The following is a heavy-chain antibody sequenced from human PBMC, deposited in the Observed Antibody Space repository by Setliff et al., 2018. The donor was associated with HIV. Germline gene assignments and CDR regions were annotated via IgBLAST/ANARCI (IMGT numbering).Heavy chain of an antibody. CDR1: GGSIRSHY. V-gene: IGHV4-59*11. Sequence: SETLSLTCTVSGGSIRSHYWNWIRQSPGKGLEWIAYFYYSGSPNYNPSLKSRVTISLDRFKNQFSLKLTSVTAADTAVYYCASRVPAARHFDYWGQGTLVTVSS. D-gene: IGHD2-2*01. CDR3: ASRVPAARHFDY. J-gene: IGHJ4*02. CDR2: FYYSGSP.